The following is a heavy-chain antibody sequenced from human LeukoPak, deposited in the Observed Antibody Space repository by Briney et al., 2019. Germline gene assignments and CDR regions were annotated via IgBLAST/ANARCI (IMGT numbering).Heavy chain of an antibody. J-gene: IGHJ4*02. CDR2: IREDGNEK. CDR1: GFTFSNYW. Sequence: GGSLRLSCAASGFTFSNYWMTWVRQAPGKGLECVAKIREDGNEKHYVDSVKGRFTISRDNAKNSLFLQMNNLRVDDTAVYYCVRDYRGGWNDYWGQGTLVTVSS. V-gene: IGHV3-7*01. D-gene: IGHD1-26*01. CDR3: VRDYRGGWNDY.